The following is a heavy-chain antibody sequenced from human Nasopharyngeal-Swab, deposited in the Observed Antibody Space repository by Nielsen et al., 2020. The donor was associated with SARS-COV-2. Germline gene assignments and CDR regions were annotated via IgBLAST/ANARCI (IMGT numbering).Heavy chain of an antibody. V-gene: IGHV1-24*01. CDR1: GYTLTELS. J-gene: IGHJ5*02. Sequence: ASVKVSCKVSGYTLTELSMHWVRQAPGKGLEWMGGFDPEDGETIYAQKFQGRVTMTEDTSTDTAYMELSSLRSEDTAVYYCATLGGWRSWFDPWGQGTLVTVSS. CDR3: ATLGGWRSWFDP. CDR2: FDPEDGET. D-gene: IGHD6-19*01.